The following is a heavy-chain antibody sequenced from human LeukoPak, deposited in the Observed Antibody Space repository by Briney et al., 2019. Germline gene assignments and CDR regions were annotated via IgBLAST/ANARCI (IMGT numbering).Heavy chain of an antibody. V-gene: IGHV4-39*01. CDR3: ARQLLPPSNWFDP. CDR2: IYYSGST. Sequence: SETLSLTCTVSGGSISSSSYYWGWIRQPPGKGLEWIGSIYYSGSTYYNPSLKSRVTISVDTSKNQFSLKLSSVTAADTAVYYCARQLLPPSNWFDPWGQGTLVTVSS. CDR1: GGSISSSSYY. J-gene: IGHJ5*02.